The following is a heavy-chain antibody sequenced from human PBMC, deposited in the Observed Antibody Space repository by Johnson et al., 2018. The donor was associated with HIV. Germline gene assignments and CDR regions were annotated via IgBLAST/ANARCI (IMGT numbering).Heavy chain of an antibody. J-gene: IGHJ3*02. Sequence: VQLVESGGGLVKPGGSLRLSCAASGFTVSSNYMSWFRQAPGKGLEWVSVLYSGGSTYYADSVKGRFTLSRDNSKNTLYLQMNSLRAEDTAVYYCAKDRIMVRGVIGAFDIWGQGTMVTVSS. CDR3: AKDRIMVRGVIGAFDI. CDR1: GFTVSSNY. D-gene: IGHD3-10*01. CDR2: LYSGGST. V-gene: IGHV3-66*02.